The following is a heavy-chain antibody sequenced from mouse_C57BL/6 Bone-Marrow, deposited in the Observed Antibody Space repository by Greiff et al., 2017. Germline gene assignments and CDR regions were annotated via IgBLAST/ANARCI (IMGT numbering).Heavy chain of an antibody. CDR2: INPSSGYT. CDR1: GYTFTSYW. Sequence: QVQLQQPGAELAKPGASVKLSCKASGYTFTSYWMHWVKQRPGQGLEWIGYINPSSGYTKYNQKFKDKATLTADKSSSTAYMQLSSLTYEESAVYYCSGSYYSNYGGAMDYWGQGTSVTVSS. CDR3: SGSYYSNYGGAMDY. D-gene: IGHD2-5*01. V-gene: IGHV1-7*01. J-gene: IGHJ4*01.